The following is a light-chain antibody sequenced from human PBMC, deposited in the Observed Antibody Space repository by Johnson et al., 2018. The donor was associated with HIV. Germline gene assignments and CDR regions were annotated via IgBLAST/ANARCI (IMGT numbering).Light chain of an antibody. Sequence: QSVLTQPPSVSAAPGQKVTISCSGSSSNIGNNYVSWYQQLPGTAPKLLIYDNNKRPSGIPDRFSGSKSGTSATLAITGLQTGDEADYYCGTWDSSLIAGGYVFGTGTKVTVL. CDR1: SSNIGNNY. J-gene: IGLJ1*01. CDR3: GTWDSSLIAGGYV. CDR2: DNN. V-gene: IGLV1-51*01.